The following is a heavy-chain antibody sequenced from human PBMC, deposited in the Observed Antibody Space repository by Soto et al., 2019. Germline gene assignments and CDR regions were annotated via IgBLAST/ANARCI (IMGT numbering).Heavy chain of an antibody. Sequence: QITLNESGPTLVKPTQTLTLTCTFPGFSLTTSGVGVGWIRQSPGKAPEWLALIYWDDDKRYSPSLKSRLTITKATSKNQVVLTMANLDPADTATYYCAHRVLRTVFGLVTTTAIYFDSWGQGTPVAVSS. D-gene: IGHD3-3*01. J-gene: IGHJ4*02. CDR1: GFSLTTSGVG. CDR3: AHRVLRTVFGLVTTTAIYFDS. CDR2: IYWDDDK. V-gene: IGHV2-5*02.